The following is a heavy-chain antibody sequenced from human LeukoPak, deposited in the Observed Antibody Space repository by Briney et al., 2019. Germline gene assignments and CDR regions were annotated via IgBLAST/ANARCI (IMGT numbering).Heavy chain of an antibody. J-gene: IGHJ4*02. D-gene: IGHD3-3*01. CDR3: ARGRIDDFWSGYYYFDY. V-gene: IGHV4-34*01. CDR2: INHSGST. CDR1: GGSFSGYY. Sequence: PSETLSLTCAVYGGSFSGYYWSWIRQPPGKGLEWIGEINHSGSTNYNPSLKSRVTISVDTSKNQFSLKLSSVTAADTAVYYRARGRIDDFWSGYYYFDYWGQGTLVTVSS.